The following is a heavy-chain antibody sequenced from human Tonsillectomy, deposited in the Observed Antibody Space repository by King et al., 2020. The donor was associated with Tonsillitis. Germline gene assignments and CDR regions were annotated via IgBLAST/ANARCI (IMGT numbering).Heavy chain of an antibody. CDR2: IYSGGST. V-gene: IGHV3-53*01. CDR1: GFTVSSNY. Sequence: VQLVESGGGLIQPGGSLRLSCATSGFTVSSNYMSWVRQAPGKGLEWVSGIYSGGSTYYADSVKDRFTISRDNSKNTLYLQMKSLRAEETAVYHCARTAAFDIWGQGTMVTVSS. CDR3: ARTAAFDI. J-gene: IGHJ3*02.